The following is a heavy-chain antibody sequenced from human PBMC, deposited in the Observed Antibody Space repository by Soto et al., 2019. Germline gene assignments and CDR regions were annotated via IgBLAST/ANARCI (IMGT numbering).Heavy chain of an antibody. Sequence: SETLSLTCAVYGGSFSGYYWSWIRQPPGKGLEWIGEINHSGSTNYNPSLKSRVTISVDTSKNQFSLKLSSVTAADTAVYYCARADPRRYFDWFRSRAFDIWGQGTMVTVSS. CDR1: GGSFSGYY. J-gene: IGHJ3*02. CDR2: INHSGST. V-gene: IGHV4-34*01. D-gene: IGHD3-9*01. CDR3: ARADPRRYFDWFRSRAFDI.